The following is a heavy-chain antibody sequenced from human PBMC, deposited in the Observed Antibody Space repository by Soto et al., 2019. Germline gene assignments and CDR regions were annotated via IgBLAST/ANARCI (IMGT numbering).Heavy chain of an antibody. CDR3: AREGLCRWELLCAPAFDI. Sequence: EVQLVESGGGLVKPGGSLRLSCAASGFTFSSYSMNWVRQAPGKGLEWVSSISSSSSYIYYADSVKGRFTISRDNAKNSLYLQMNSLRAEDTAVYHCAREGLCRWELLCAPAFDIWGQGTMVTVSS. D-gene: IGHD1-26*01. V-gene: IGHV3-21*01. CDR1: GFTFSSYS. CDR2: ISSSSSYI. J-gene: IGHJ3*02.